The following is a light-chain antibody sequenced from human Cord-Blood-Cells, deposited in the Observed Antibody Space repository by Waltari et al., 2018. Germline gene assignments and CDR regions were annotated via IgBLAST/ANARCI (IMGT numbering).Light chain of an antibody. V-gene: IGKV1-39*01. CDR1: QSISSY. CDR3: QQSYSTPYS. Sequence: DIQMTQSRSSLSASVGDRVTITCRASQSISSYLNWYQQKPGKAPKLLIYAASSLQSGVPSRFSGSGSGTDFTLTISSLQPEDFATYYCQQSYSTPYSFGQGTSWRSN. CDR2: AAS. J-gene: IGKJ2*03.